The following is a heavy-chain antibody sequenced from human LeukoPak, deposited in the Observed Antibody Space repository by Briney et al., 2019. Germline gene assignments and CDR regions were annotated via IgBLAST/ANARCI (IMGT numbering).Heavy chain of an antibody. CDR2: ISYDGSNK. J-gene: IGHJ4*02. V-gene: IGHV3-30-3*01. CDR1: GFTFSSYA. D-gene: IGHD3-22*01. Sequence: GGPLRLSCAASGFTFSSYAMHWVRQAPGKGLEWVAVISYDGSNKYYADSVKGRFTISRDNSKNTLYLQMNSLRAEDTAVYYCARGGYPDSDFDYWGQGTLVTVSS. CDR3: ARGGYPDSDFDY.